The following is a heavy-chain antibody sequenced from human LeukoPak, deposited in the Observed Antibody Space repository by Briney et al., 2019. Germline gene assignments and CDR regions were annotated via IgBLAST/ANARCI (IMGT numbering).Heavy chain of an antibody. V-gene: IGHV3-30-3*01. J-gene: IGHJ4*02. D-gene: IGHD6-19*01. CDR3: ARASPTYNSGWSFYDY. CDR1: GFTFSSYA. CDR2: ISYDGSNK. Sequence: GGSLRLSCAASGFTFSSYAMHWVRQAPGKGLEWVAVISYDGSNKYYADSVKGRFTISRDNSKNTLYLQMNRLRAEDTAVYYCARASPTYNSGWSFYDYWGQGTLVTVSS.